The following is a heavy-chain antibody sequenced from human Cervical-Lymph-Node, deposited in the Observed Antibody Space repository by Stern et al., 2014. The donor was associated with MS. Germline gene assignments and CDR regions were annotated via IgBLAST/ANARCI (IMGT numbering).Heavy chain of an antibody. Sequence: EVQLVESGGGLVRPGGSLRLSCAASGFRFSSFAMSWVRQAAGKGLEWVSGINNSGDHPYYTDSVKGRFTISRDNSDNTLYLRMDRLRVEDTAVYYCAKGLVTYGDEHSFDIWGRGTLVIVSS. CDR2: INNSGDHP. V-gene: IGHV3-23*04. J-gene: IGHJ2*01. D-gene: IGHD4-17*01. CDR1: GFRFSSFA. CDR3: AKGLVTYGDEHSFDI.